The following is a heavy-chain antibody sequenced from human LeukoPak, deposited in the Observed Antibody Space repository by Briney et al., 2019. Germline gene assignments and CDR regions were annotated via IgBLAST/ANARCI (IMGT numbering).Heavy chain of an antibody. CDR3: ARDEFSSSPGYFDY. J-gene: IGHJ4*02. Sequence: GGSLRLSCAASGFTFSSYSMNWVCQAPGKGLEWVSSISTGRSYICYADSVKCRFTISRDNAKNSLYLQMNSLRAEDTAVYYCARDEFSSSPGYFDYWGQGTLVTVSS. V-gene: IGHV3-21*01. D-gene: IGHD6-6*01. CDR2: ISTGRSYI. CDR1: GFTFSSYS.